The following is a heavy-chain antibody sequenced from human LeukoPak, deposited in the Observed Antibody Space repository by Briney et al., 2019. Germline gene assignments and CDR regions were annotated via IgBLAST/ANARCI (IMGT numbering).Heavy chain of an antibody. CDR3: ARAKGSGWYGGRYYFDY. Sequence: SETLSLTCAVYGASFSGYYWSWIRQPPGKGLEWIGEINHSGSTNYNPSLKSRVTISVDTSKNQFSLKLSSVTAADTAVYYCARAKGSGWYGGRYYFDYWGQGTLVTVSS. CDR1: GASFSGYY. D-gene: IGHD6-19*01. J-gene: IGHJ4*02. CDR2: INHSGST. V-gene: IGHV4-34*01.